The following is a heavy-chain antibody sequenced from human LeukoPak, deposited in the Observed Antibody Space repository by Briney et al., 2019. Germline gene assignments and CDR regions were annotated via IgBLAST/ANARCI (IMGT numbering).Heavy chain of an antibody. CDR3: ARDKTTVTTGWFDP. CDR2: IYYSGST. J-gene: IGHJ5*02. V-gene: IGHV4-39*07. CDR1: GGSISSGDYY. D-gene: IGHD4-17*01. Sequence: SETLSLTCTVSGGSISSGDYYWSWIRQPPGKGLEWIGSIYYSGSTYYNPSLKSRVTITVDTSKNQFSLKLSSVTAADTAVYYCARDKTTVTTGWFDPWGQGTLVTVSS.